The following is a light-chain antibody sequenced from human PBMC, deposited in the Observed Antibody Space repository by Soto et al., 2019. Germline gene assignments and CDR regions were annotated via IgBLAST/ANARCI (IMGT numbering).Light chain of an antibody. Sequence: DIQMTQSPSSLSASVGDIVTITCRASQSISTYLNWYQQKSGKAPKLLIYEVSNRFSGVPDRFSGSGSGTDFTLKISRVEAEDVGVYYCMQSIQLPPGPTFGQGTRLEI. V-gene: IGKV1-39*01. CDR1: QSISTY. J-gene: IGKJ5*01. CDR2: EVS. CDR3: MQSIQLPPGPT.